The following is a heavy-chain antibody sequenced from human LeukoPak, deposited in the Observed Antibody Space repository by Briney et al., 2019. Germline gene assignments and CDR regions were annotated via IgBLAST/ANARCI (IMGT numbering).Heavy chain of an antibody. J-gene: IGHJ4*02. CDR3: ANLDIAVAGTEETIDY. CDR1: GFTFSSYA. D-gene: IGHD6-19*01. V-gene: IGHV3-23*01. CDR2: TSGSGGGT. Sequence: GGSLRLSCAASGFTFSSYAMSWVRQAPGKGLEWVSATSGSGGGTYYADSVKGRFTISRDNSKNTLYLQMNSLRAEDTAVYYCANLDIAVAGTEETIDYWGQGTLVTVSS.